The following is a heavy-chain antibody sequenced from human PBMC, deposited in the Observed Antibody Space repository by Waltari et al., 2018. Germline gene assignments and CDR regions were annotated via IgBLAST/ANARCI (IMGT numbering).Heavy chain of an antibody. V-gene: IGHV3-33*01. Sequence: QVQLVESGGGVVQPGRSLRLSCAASGFTFSSYGMQWVRQAPGKGLEWVAGIWYDGSNKYYAVSVKGRFTISRDNSKNTLYLQMNSLRAEDTAVYYCVGMTPDGAFDIWGQGTMVTVSS. CDR2: IWYDGSNK. CDR1: GFTFSSYG. J-gene: IGHJ3*02. CDR3: VGMTPDGAFDI.